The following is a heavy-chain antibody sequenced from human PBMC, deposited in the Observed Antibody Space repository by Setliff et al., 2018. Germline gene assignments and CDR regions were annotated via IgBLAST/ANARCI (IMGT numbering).Heavy chain of an antibody. CDR2: INTDGSAT. CDR3: ADIFDLSGY. Sequence: GGSLRLSCAAPGFTFSAHWMHWVHQAPGKGLVWVSGINTDGSATYYADSVKGRFTISRDNAKSTLYLQMNSLGAEDTSVYYCADIFDLSGYWDKGTLFTVSS. CDR1: GFTFSAHW. V-gene: IGHV3-74*01. D-gene: IGHD3-3*02. J-gene: IGHJ4*02.